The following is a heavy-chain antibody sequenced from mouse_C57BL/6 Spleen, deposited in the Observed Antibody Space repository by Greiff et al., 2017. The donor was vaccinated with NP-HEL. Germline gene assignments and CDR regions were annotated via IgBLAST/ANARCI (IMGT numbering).Heavy chain of an antibody. V-gene: IGHV1-22*01. D-gene: IGHD6-2*01. Sequence: VQLKESGPELVKPGASVKMSCKASGYTFTDYNMHWVKQSHGKSLEWIGYINPNNGGTSYNQKFKGKATLTVNKSSSTAYMELRSLTSEDSAVYYCARWGVSFDYWGQGTTLTVSS. J-gene: IGHJ2*01. CDR2: INPNNGGT. CDR1: GYTFTDYN. CDR3: ARWGVSFDY.